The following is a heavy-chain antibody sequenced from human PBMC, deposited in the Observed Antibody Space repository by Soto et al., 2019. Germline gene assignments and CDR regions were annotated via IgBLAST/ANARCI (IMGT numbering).Heavy chain of an antibody. V-gene: IGHV3-48*02. CDR1: GFTFSSYS. Sequence: GGSLRLSCAASGFTFSSYSMNWVRQAPGKGLEWVSYISSSSSTIYYADSVKGRFTISRDNAKNSLYLQMNSLRDEDTAVYYCATRIRAYDSSGYSYYFDYWGQGTLVTVSS. CDR3: ATRIRAYDSSGYSYYFDY. CDR2: ISSSSSTI. J-gene: IGHJ4*02. D-gene: IGHD3-22*01.